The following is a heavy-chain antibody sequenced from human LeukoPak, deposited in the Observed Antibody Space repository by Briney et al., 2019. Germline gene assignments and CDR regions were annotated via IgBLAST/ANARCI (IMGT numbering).Heavy chain of an antibody. V-gene: IGHV1-8*01. D-gene: IGHD3-10*01. CDR1: GYTFTSYD. J-gene: IGHJ4*02. CDR2: MNPNSGNT. Sequence: ASVKVSCKASGYTFTSYDINWVRQATGQVLQWMGWMNPNSGNTGYAQKFQGRVTMTRNTSISTAYMELSSLRSEDTAVYYCAKAPPYGSGSYYNYYFDYWGQGTLVTVSS. CDR3: AKAPPYGSGSYYNYYFDY.